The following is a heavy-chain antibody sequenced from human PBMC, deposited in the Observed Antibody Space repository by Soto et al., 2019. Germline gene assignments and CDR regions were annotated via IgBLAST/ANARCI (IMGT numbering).Heavy chain of an antibody. Sequence: VGSLRLSCAASGFTFSNYSMNWVRQAPGKVLEWVSSISSSSSYIYYADSVKVRFTISRDNAKNSLYLQMNSLRAEDTAVYYCARDLTRPASNIWGQGTMVTVSS. CDR2: ISSSSSYI. CDR3: ARDLTRPASNI. J-gene: IGHJ3*02. CDR1: GFTFSNYS. V-gene: IGHV3-21*01. D-gene: IGHD6-6*01.